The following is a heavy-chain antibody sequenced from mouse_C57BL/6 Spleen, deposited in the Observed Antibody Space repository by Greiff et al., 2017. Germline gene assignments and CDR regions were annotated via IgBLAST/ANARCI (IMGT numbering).Heavy chain of an antibody. D-gene: IGHD1-1*01. CDR1: GYTFTSYW. CDR3: ARGHSNSSYGFDY. V-gene: IGHV1-69*01. CDR2: IHPSDSDT. J-gene: IGHJ3*01. Sequence: QVQLQQPGAELVMPGASVKLSCKASGYTFTSYWMHWVKQRPGQGLEWIGRIHPSDSDTNYNQKFKGKSTLTVDKSSSPAYMQLSSLTSGDSAVYYWARGHSNSSYGFDYWGQGTMVTVSA.